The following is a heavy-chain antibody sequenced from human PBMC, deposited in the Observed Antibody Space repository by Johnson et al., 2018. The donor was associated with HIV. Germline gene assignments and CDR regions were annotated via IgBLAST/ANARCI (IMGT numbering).Heavy chain of an antibody. CDR3: AKDQYYDILIGYVMT. V-gene: IGHV3-33*06. Sequence: QVQVVESGGGLGQPGGSLRLSCAASEFTFSYYGMHWVRQAPGKGLEWVAVIWYDGGINYSADSVKGRFTISRDNFKNTLYLQMNSLRVEDTAVYYCAKDQYYDILIGYVMTWGQGTMVTVSS. CDR2: IWYDGGIN. CDR1: EFTFSYYG. J-gene: IGHJ3*01. D-gene: IGHD3-9*01.